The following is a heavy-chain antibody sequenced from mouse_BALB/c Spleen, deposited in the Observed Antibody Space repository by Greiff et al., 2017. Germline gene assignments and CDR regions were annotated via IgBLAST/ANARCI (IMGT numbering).Heavy chain of an antibody. CDR3: ARYEITTEAAWAY. V-gene: IGHV5-6-5*01. Sequence: EVKLVESGGGLVKPGGSLKLSCAASGFTFSSYAMSWVRQTPEKRLEWVASISSGGSTYYPDSVKGRFTIPGDNARNILYLQMSSLRSEDTAMYYCARYEITTEAAWAYWGQGTLVTVSA. CDR1: GFTFSSYA. J-gene: IGHJ3*01. D-gene: IGHD2-4*01. CDR2: ISSGGST.